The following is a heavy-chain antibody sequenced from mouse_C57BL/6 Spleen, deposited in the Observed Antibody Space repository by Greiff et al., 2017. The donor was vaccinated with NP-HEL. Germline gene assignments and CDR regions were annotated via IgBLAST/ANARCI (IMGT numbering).Heavy chain of an antibody. CDR1: GFTFSSYA. Sequence: EVQLVESGGGLVKPGGSLKLSCAASGFTFSSYAMTWVRQTPEKGLEWVGSISDGGSYTYYPGNVKGRFTLSGDNAKNNLYLQMSHLKAEDTAMYYCARGYDGYYSWFAYWGQGTLVTVSA. CDR2: ISDGGSYT. CDR3: ARGYDGYYSWFAY. J-gene: IGHJ3*01. D-gene: IGHD2-3*01. V-gene: IGHV5-4*01.